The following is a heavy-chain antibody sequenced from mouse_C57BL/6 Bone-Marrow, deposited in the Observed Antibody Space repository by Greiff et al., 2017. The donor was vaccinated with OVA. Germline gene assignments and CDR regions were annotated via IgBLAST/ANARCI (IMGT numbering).Heavy chain of an antibody. D-gene: IGHD2-5*01. CDR3: ATYSNYDAMDY. J-gene: IGHJ4*01. Sequence: EVQLQQSGPELVKPGDSVKISCKASGYSFTGYFMNWVMQSHGKSLEWIGRINPYNGDTFYNQKFKGKATLTVDKSSSTAHMELRSLTSEDSAVYYCATYSNYDAMDYWGQGTSVTVSS. V-gene: IGHV1-20*01. CDR2: INPYNGDT. CDR1: GYSFTGYF.